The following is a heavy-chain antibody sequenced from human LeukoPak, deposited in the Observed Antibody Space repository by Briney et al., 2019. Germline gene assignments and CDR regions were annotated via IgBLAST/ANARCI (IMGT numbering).Heavy chain of an antibody. CDR2: ISGSGGST. Sequence: SGGSLRLSCAASGFTFSSYAMSWVRQAPGKGLEWVSAISGSGGSTYYADSVKGRLTISRDNSKNTLYLQMNSLRAEDTAVYYCAKVCSGSYYAFDISGQGTMVTVSS. V-gene: IGHV3-23*01. D-gene: IGHD1-26*01. CDR1: GFTFSSYA. J-gene: IGHJ3*02. CDR3: AKVCSGSYYAFDI.